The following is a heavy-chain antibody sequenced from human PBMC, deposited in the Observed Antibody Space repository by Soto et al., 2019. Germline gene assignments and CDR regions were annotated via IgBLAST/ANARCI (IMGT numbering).Heavy chain of an antibody. V-gene: IGHV3-74*01. CDR1: GFTFSDYW. CDR3: TRGARGEWYLDL. Sequence: EVQLVESGGGLVQPGGSLRLSCAASGFTFSDYWMHWVRQAPGKGLVWVSRLNSGGSSTNYADSVKGRFTISRDNAKNTVHLQMNSLRAEDTAVYYFTRGARGEWYLDLWGRGTLVTVSS. CDR2: LNSGGSST. J-gene: IGHJ2*01. D-gene: IGHD3-16*01.